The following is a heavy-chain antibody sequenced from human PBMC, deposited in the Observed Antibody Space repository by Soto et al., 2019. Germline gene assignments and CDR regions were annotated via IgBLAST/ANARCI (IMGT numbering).Heavy chain of an antibody. CDR1: GGSISSGDYY. D-gene: IGHD3-3*01. J-gene: IGHJ6*02. V-gene: IGHV4-30-4*01. Sequence: SETLSLTCTVSGGSISSGDYYWSWIRQPPGKGLEWIGYIYYSGSTYYNPSLKSRVTISVDTSKNQFSLKLSSVTAADTAVYYCARGGCWSGYTYYYYYGMDVWGQGTTVTVSS. CDR2: IYYSGST. CDR3: ARGGCWSGYTYYYYYGMDV.